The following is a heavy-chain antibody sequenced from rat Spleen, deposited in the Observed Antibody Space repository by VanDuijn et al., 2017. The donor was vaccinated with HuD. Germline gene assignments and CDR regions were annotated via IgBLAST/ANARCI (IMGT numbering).Heavy chain of an antibody. V-gene: IGHV2-63*01. J-gene: IGHJ2*01. D-gene: IGHD4-3*01. CDR3: TRDRAGFWNSGDYFDY. Sequence: QVQLKESGPGLVQPSETLSLTCTVSGFSITTYTVSWIRQPSGKGPEWMGRLWYDGDTAYNPALKSRLSISRDTSKNQIFLEMNILQTDDTGIYYCTRDRAGFWNSGDYFDYWGQGVMVTVSS. CDR2: LWYDGDT. CDR1: GFSITTYT.